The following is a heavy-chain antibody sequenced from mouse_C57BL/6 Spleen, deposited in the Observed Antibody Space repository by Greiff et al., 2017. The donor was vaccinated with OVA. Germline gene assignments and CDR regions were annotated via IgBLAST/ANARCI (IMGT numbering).Heavy chain of an antibody. V-gene: IGHV2-2*01. J-gene: IGHJ3*01. CDR1: GFSLTSYG. CDR3: ARKDYINYSFAY. D-gene: IGHD2-5*01. Sequence: VQRVESGPGLVQPSQSLSITCTVSGFSLTSYGVHWVRQSPGKGLEWLGVIWSGGSTDYNAAFISRLSISKDNSKSHVFFKMNSLQADDTAIYYCARKDYINYSFAYWGQGTLVTVSA. CDR2: IWSGGST.